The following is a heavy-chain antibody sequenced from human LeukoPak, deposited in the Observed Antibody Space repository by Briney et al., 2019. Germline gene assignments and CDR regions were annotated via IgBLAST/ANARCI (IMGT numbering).Heavy chain of an antibody. CDR3: ARRSLAASWFDP. J-gene: IGHJ5*02. CDR1: GGSFSGYY. D-gene: IGHD6-25*01. Sequence: SETLSLTCAVYGGSFSGYYWSWIRQPPGKGLEWIGEINHSGSTNYNPSLKSRVAISVDTSKNQFSLKLSSVTAADTAVYYRARRSLAASWFDPWGQGTLVTVSS. CDR2: INHSGST. V-gene: IGHV4-34*01.